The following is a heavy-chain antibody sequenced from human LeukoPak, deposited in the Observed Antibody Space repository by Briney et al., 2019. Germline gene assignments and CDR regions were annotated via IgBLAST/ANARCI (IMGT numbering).Heavy chain of an antibody. CDR3: AKGERGCVWGSYRCKYLQH. CDR2: ISGSGGST. CDR1: GFTFSSYA. Sequence: GGSLRLSCAASGFTFSSYAMSWVRQAPGKGLEWVSAISGSGGSTYYADSVKGRFTISRDNSKNTLYLQMNSLRAEDTAVYYCAKGERGCVWGSYRCKYLQHWGQGTLVTVSS. D-gene: IGHD3-16*02. J-gene: IGHJ1*01. V-gene: IGHV3-23*01.